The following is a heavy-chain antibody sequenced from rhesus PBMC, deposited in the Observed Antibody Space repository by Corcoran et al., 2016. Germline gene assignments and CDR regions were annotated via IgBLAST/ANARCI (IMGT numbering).Heavy chain of an antibody. V-gene: IGHV4-160*01. Sequence: QVQLQESGPGLVKPSETLSLTCPVSGYSIRSNYWTCIRQPPGKGLEWIGYIYGRSGTTYNNPSLKSRVTMSTDTSKNKFSLKLSSVTAADTAVYYCARVPGGYSGSYYYSPWGQGVLVTVSS. CDR1: GYSIRSNY. J-gene: IGHJ4*01. D-gene: IGHD3-16*01. CDR2: IYGRSGTT. CDR3: ARVPGGYSGSYYYSP.